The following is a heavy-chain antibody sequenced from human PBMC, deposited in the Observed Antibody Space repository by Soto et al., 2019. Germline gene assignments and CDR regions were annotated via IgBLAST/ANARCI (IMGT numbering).Heavy chain of an antibody. V-gene: IGHV3-23*01. CDR2: ISGSGGST. J-gene: IGHJ1*01. CDR3: AKDLIGAVAGTKSYFQH. CDR1: GFTFSSYA. Sequence: EVQLLESGGGLVQPGGSLRLSCAASGFTFSSYAMSWVRHAPGKGLEWVSAISGSGGSTYYADSVKGRFTISRDNSKNTLYLHMNSLRAEDTAVYYCAKDLIGAVAGTKSYFQHWGQGTMVTVSS. D-gene: IGHD6-19*01.